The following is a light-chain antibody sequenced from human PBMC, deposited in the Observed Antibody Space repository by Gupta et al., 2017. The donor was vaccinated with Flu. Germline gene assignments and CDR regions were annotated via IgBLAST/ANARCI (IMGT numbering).Light chain of an antibody. CDR2: EVS. V-gene: IGLV2-8*01. CDR1: SSDVGGYNY. J-gene: IGLJ3*02. Sequence: SVTISCTGTSSDVGGYNYVSWYQQPPGEAHNLMIYEVSKRPAGVPDRFSASKSGNTASLTVSGLQADDEADYYCSSHASNNNWVFGGGTKLTVL. CDR3: SSHASNNNWV.